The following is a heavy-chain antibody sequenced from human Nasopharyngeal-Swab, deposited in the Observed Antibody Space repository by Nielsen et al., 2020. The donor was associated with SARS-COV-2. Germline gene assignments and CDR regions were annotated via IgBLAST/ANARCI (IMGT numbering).Heavy chain of an antibody. CDR1: GVIFSKYW. Sequence: GGSPRLSCVTSGVIFSKYWMHWVRQAPGKGLVWVSRVNQDGSRTDYADSVRGRFTISRDNAKNTLYLQMNSLRVEDTALYYCVKHQGSSSDQWGQGTLVTVSS. CDR3: VKHQGSSSDQ. V-gene: IGHV3-74*01. J-gene: IGHJ4*02. CDR2: VNQDGSRT.